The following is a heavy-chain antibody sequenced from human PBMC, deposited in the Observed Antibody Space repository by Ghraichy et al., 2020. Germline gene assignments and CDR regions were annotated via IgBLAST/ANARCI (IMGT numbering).Heavy chain of an antibody. CDR1: GFSFSNFA. Sequence: GGSLRLSCAASGFSFSNFAMTWVRQAPGKGLEWVSTITGRSDTTYYADSVKGRFTISRDNSRSTLYVQMSSLRADDTAIYYCVKDLCNYGSGSYDYFDYWGQGTLVTVSS. D-gene: IGHD3-10*01. CDR3: VKDLCNYGSGSYDYFDY. CDR2: ITGRSDTT. J-gene: IGHJ4*02. V-gene: IGHV3-23*01.